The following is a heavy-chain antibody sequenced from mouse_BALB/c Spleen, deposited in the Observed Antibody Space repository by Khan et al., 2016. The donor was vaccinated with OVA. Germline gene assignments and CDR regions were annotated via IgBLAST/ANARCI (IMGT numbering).Heavy chain of an antibody. CDR3: ARPPYFSYAMDN. Sequence: QIQLVQSGPELKKPGETVKISCKASGHTFTNFGMNWVKQAPGKGLKWMGWINTYTGEPTYDDDFNGRFAFSLEASASTAYLQINNLTNEDTATYFCARPPYFSYAMDNGGQGTSVTVSS. CDR2: INTYTGEP. D-gene: IGHD2-10*01. V-gene: IGHV9-3-1*01. J-gene: IGHJ4*01. CDR1: GHTFTNFG.